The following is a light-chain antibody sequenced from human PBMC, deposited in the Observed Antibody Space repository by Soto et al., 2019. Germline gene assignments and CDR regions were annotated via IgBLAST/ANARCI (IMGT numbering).Light chain of an antibody. J-gene: IGLJ2*01. Sequence: QSVLTQPPSASGTPGQRVTISCSGSSSNIGRNFVYWYQQLPGTAPKLLIYSNNQRPSGVPDQFSGSKSGTSASLAISGLRSEDEAEYYCAAWDDSLKVFGGGTKLTVL. V-gene: IGLV1-47*02. CDR1: SSNIGRNF. CDR2: SNN. CDR3: AAWDDSLKV.